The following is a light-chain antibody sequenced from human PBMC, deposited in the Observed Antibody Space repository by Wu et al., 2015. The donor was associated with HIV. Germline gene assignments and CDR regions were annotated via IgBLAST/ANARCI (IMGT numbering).Light chain of an antibody. CDR2: DTS. Sequence: EILLTQSPATLSLSPGERVTLSCRASETVGLSLAWYQQRPGQAPRLLIYDTSDRAPDVPARFTGGGSGTDFALTISRLEPEDFAVYYCQQYGNSPYSFGQGTKLQIK. CDR1: ETVGLS. J-gene: IGKJ2*03. V-gene: IGKV3-20*01. CDR3: QQYGNSPYS.